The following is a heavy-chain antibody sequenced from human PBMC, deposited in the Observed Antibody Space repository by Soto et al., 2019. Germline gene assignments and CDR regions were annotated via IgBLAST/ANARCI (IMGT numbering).Heavy chain of an antibody. Sequence: SVKVSCKASGGTFSSYTISWVRQAPGQGLEWMGRIIPILGIANYAQKFQGRVTITADKSTSTAYMELSSLRSEDTAVYYCARESIMITFGGVIGPFDYWGQGTLVTSPQ. J-gene: IGHJ4*02. CDR2: IIPILGIA. V-gene: IGHV1-69*04. CDR3: ARESIMITFGGVIGPFDY. CDR1: GGTFSSYT. D-gene: IGHD3-16*02.